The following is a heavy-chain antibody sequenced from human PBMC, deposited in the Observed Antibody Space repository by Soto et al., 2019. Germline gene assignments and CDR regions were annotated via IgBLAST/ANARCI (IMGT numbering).Heavy chain of an antibody. Sequence: ASETLSLTCAVYGGSFSGYYWSWIRQPPGKGLEWIGEINHSGSTNYNPSLKSRVTISVDTSKNQFSLKLSSVTAADTAVYYCARGTLGYCTNGVCYFYYYYGMDVWGQGTTVTVSS. V-gene: IGHV4-34*01. CDR3: ARGTLGYCTNGVCYFYYYYGMDV. CDR2: INHSGST. CDR1: GGSFSGYY. D-gene: IGHD2-8*01. J-gene: IGHJ6*02.